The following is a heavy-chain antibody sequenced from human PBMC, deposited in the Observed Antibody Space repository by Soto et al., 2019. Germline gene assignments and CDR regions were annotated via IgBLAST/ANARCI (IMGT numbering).Heavy chain of an antibody. CDR3: AKDRKPGGCDSNYYFDY. D-gene: IGHD2-21*02. CDR2: ISYDGSNK. J-gene: IGHJ4*02. CDR1: GFTFSSYG. Sequence: GGSLRLSCAASGFTFSSYGMHWVRQAPGKGLEWVAVISYDGSNKYYADSVKGRFTISRDNSKNTLYLQMNSLRAEDTAVYYCAKDRKPGGCDSNYYFDYWGQGTLVTVSS. V-gene: IGHV3-30*18.